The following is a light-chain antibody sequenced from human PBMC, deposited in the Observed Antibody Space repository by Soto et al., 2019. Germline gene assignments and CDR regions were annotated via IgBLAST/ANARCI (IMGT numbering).Light chain of an antibody. CDR2: GTS. CDR3: QQYGNSPRWT. Sequence: DIVLTQSPGTLPLSPGERATLSCRASQSINSNYLAWYQQKPGQAPRLLIYGTSNRAAGIPDSFSGSGSGADFTLTISRLEPEDFAVYYCQQYGNSPRWTFGQGTKVDIK. J-gene: IGKJ1*01. CDR1: QSINSNY. V-gene: IGKV3-20*01.